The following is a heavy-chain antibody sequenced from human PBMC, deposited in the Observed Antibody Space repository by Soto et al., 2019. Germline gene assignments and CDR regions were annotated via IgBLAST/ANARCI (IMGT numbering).Heavy chain of an antibody. D-gene: IGHD3-3*01. J-gene: IGHJ6*03. Sequence: SVKVSCKASGGTFSSYAISWVRQAPGQGLEWMGGIIPIFGTANYAQKLQGRVTITADESTSTAYMELSSLRSDDTAVYYCARGHYDFWSGYYWRDYYYMDVWGKGTTVTVSS. CDR3: ARGHYDFWSGYYWRDYYYMDV. V-gene: IGHV1-69*13. CDR2: IIPIFGTA. CDR1: GGTFSSYA.